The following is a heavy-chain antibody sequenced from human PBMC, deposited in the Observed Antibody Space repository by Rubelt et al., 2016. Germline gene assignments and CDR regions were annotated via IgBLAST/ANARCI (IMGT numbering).Heavy chain of an antibody. Sequence: QVQLVESGGGVVQPGRSLRLSCAASGFTFSSYAMHWVRQAPGKGLEWVAVISYDGSNKYYADSVKGRFTISRDNSKNPLYLQMNSLGAEDTAVYYCARDHPTAMVSFYFDYWGQGTLVTVSS. CDR1: GFTFSSYA. CDR3: ARDHPTAMVSFYFDY. V-gene: IGHV3-30*04. CDR2: ISYDGSNK. D-gene: IGHD5-18*01. J-gene: IGHJ4*02.